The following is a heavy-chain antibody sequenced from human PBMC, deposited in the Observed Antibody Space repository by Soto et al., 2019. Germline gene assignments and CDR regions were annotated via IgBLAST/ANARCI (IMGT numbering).Heavy chain of an antibody. J-gene: IGHJ1*01. CDR1: GVSITTSSYF. D-gene: IGHD3-3*01. V-gene: IGHV4-39*01. CDR3: ANTFRGSYYFFQP. CDR2: VYYSGST. Sequence: PSETLSLTCTVSGVSITTSSYFWGWIRQPPGKGLEWIGSVYYSGSTYYNPSLKSRVTISVDTSKNLFSLKLTSVTAADPAVYYCANTFRGSYYFFQPWGQGTLVTVSS.